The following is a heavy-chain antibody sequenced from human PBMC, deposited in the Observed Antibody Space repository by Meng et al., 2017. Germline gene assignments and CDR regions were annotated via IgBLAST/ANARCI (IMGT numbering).Heavy chain of an antibody. J-gene: IGHJ4*02. CDR3: ARDYYDRSGYYLDY. Sequence: SETLSLSCTVSGGSISSGGYYWSWIRQHPGKGLEWIGHIYYSGSTYYNPSLKSRVTISVDTSKNQFSLKLSSVTAADTAVYYCARDYYDRSGYYLDYWGQGTLVTVSS. D-gene: IGHD3-22*01. CDR1: GGSISSGGYY. V-gene: IGHV4-31*03. CDR2: IYYSGST.